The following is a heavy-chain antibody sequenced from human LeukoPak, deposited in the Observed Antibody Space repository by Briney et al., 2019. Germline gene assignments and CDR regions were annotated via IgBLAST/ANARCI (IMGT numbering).Heavy chain of an antibody. J-gene: IGHJ4*02. CDR1: GFTFSSHY. D-gene: IGHD3-16*01. CDR3: VRILGG. CDR2: INIDASST. Sequence: PGRSLRLSCAASGFTFSSHYMHWVRHAPRNGLVWVSLINIDASSTTYANSFNDRFTISRDNVENTMYLQMNSLRVEDTAVYYCVRILGGWGQGTLVTVSS. V-gene: IGHV3-74*03.